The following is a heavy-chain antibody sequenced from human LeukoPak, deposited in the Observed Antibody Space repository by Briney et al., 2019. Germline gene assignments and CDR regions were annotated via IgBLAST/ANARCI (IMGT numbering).Heavy chain of an antibody. Sequence: ASVKVSCKASGYTFTGYYMHWVRQAPGQGLEWMGWINPNSGGTHYAQKFEGRVTMTRHTSISTAYMELSRLRSDETAVYYCARDLDCSSTSCYTSDYYYYYGMDVWGQGTTVTVSS. CDR2: INPNSGGT. CDR1: GYTFTGYY. J-gene: IGHJ6*02. CDR3: ARDLDCSSTSCYTSDYYYYYGMDV. D-gene: IGHD2-2*02. V-gene: IGHV1-2*02.